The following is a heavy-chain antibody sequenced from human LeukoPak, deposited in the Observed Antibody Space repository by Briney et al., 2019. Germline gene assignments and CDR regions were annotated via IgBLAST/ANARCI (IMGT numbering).Heavy chain of an antibody. V-gene: IGHV3-23*01. CDR1: GFTFSSYA. Sequence: GGSLRLSCAASGFTFSSYAMYWVRQAPGKGLEWVSVVRGSGGTTYYADSVKGRFTISRDNSKNTLYLQMNSLRAEDTAVYYCVSSSSWSQDYYGMDVWGQGTTVTVSS. CDR3: VSSSSWSQDYYGMDV. J-gene: IGHJ6*02. CDR2: VRGSGGTT. D-gene: IGHD6-13*01.